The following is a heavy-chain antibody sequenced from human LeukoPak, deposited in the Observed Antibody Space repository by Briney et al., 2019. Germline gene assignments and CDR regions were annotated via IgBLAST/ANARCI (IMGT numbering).Heavy chain of an antibody. Sequence: GASVKVSCKASGGTFSSYAISWVRQAPGQGLEWMGGIIPIFGTANYAQKFQGRVTITTDESTSTAYMELSSLRSEDTAVYYCARNSDCSSTSCYPPFDYWGQGTLVTVSS. D-gene: IGHD2-2*01. CDR3: ARNSDCSSTSCYPPFDY. CDR1: GGTFSSYA. CDR2: IIPIFGTA. V-gene: IGHV1-69*05. J-gene: IGHJ4*02.